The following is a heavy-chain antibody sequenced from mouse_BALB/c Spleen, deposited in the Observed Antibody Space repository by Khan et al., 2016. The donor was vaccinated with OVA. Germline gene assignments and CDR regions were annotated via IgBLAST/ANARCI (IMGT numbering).Heavy chain of an antibody. D-gene: IGHD2-1*01. Sequence: VQLKESGAELVKPGASVKLSCTASGFNIKDTYMHWVKQRPEQGLEWIGRIDPANGNTKYDPKFQGKATITADTSSNTAYLQLGILTSEDTAVYYCAREGNYYAPFAYWGQGTRVTVAA. V-gene: IGHV14-3*02. J-gene: IGHJ3*01. CDR2: IDPANGNT. CDR1: GFNIKDTY. CDR3: AREGNYYAPFAY.